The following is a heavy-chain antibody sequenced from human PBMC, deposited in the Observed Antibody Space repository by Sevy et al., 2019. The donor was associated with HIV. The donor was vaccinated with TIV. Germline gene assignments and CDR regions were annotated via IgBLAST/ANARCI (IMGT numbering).Heavy chain of an antibody. CDR3: TATCITIFGVVNHPFCGMDV. Sequence: GGSLRLSCAASGFTFSNAWMSWVRQAPGKGLEWVGRIKSKTDGGTTDYAAPVKGRFTISRDDSKNTLYLQMNSLKTEDTAVYYCTATCITIFGVVNHPFCGMDVGGQGTTVTVSS. CDR2: IKSKTDGGTT. V-gene: IGHV3-15*01. J-gene: IGHJ6*02. D-gene: IGHD3-3*01. CDR1: GFTFSNAW.